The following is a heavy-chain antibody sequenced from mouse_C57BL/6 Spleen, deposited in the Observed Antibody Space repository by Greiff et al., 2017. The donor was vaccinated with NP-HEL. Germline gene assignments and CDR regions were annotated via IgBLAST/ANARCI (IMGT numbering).Heavy chain of an antibody. J-gene: IGHJ2*01. V-gene: IGHV10-1*01. CDR2: IRSKSNNYAT. CDR1: GFSFNTYA. CDR3: VRGHYYGSRDY. Sequence: DVKLQESGGGLVQPKGSLKLSCAASGFSFNTYAMNWVRQAPGKGLEWVARIRSKSNNYATYYADSVKDRFTISRDDSESMLYLQMNNLKTEDTAMYYWVRGHYYGSRDYWGQGTTLTVSS. D-gene: IGHD1-1*01.